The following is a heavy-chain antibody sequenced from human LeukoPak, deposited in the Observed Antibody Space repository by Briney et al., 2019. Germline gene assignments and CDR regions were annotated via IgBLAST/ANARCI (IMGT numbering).Heavy chain of an antibody. CDR3: ARHYYDSSALSD. V-gene: IGHV4-39*01. CDR1: GFTFSSYW. J-gene: IGHJ4*02. Sequence: GSLRLSCAASGFTFSSYWMSWVRQPPGKGLEWIGSIYYSGSTYYNPSLKSRVTISVDTSKNQFSLKLSSVTAADTAVYYCARHYYDSSALSDWGQGTLVTVSS. D-gene: IGHD3-22*01. CDR2: IYYSGST.